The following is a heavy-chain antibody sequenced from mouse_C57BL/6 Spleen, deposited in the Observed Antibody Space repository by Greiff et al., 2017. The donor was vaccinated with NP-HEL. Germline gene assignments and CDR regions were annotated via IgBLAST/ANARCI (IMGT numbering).Heavy chain of an antibody. CDR1: GYSITSGYY. CDR3: ARDYYGSHYFDY. D-gene: IGHD1-1*01. V-gene: IGHV3-6*01. J-gene: IGHJ2*01. CDR2: ISYDGSN. Sequence: EVKLMESGPGLVKPSQSLSLTCSVTGYSITSGYYWNWIRQFPGNKLEWMGYISYDGSNNYNPSLKNRISITRDTSKNQFFLKLNSVTTEDTATYYCARDYYGSHYFDYWGQGTTLTVSS.